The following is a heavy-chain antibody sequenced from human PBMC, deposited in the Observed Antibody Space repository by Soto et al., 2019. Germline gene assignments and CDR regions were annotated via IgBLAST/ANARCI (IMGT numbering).Heavy chain of an antibody. D-gene: IGHD4-17*01. J-gene: IGHJ6*02. CDR2: ISSGGVRT. Sequence: EVQLLESGGGLVQPGGSLRLSCAASGFTFKSHAMSWVRQAPGQGLEWLSSISSGGVRTYYADSVKGRFTISRDNSKNTVHLQMNSLRAEDTAVYYCAKDNGLFGDYMDYQYHYGMDVWGQGTTVTVSS. V-gene: IGHV3-23*01. CDR3: AKDNGLFGDYMDYQYHYGMDV. CDR1: GFTFKSHA.